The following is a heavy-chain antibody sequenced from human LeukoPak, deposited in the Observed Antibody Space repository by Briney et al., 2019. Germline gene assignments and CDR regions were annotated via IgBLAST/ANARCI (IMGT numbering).Heavy chain of an antibody. CDR1: GGSISSGGYY. V-gene: IGHV4-31*03. CDR3: ARELSGYFDY. D-gene: IGHD3-3*01. Sequence: NTSQTLSLTCTVSGGSISSGGYYWSWIRQHPGKGLEWIGYTYYSGSTYYNPSLKSRVTISVDTSKNQFSLKLSSVTAADTAVYYCARELSGYFDYWGQGTLVTVSS. CDR2: TYYSGST. J-gene: IGHJ4*02.